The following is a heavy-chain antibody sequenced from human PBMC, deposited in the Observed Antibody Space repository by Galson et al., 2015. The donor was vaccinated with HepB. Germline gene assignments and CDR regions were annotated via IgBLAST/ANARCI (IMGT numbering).Heavy chain of an antibody. Sequence: SLRLSCAASGFTFSSYSMNWVRQAPGKGLEWVSSISSSSSYIYYADSVKGRFTISRDNAKNSLYLQMNSLRAEDTAVYYCARVLAVAGNDAFDIWGQGTMVTVSS. CDR3: ARVLAVAGNDAFDI. CDR1: GFTFSSYS. J-gene: IGHJ3*02. D-gene: IGHD6-19*01. CDR2: ISSSSSYI. V-gene: IGHV3-21*01.